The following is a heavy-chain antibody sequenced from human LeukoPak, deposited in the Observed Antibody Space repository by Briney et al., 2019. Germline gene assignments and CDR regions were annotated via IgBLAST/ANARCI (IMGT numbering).Heavy chain of an antibody. J-gene: IGHJ4*02. CDR1: GYTLSELS. CDR2: FNPEDGGT. D-gene: IGHD3-9*01. V-gene: IGHV1-24*01. Sequence: ASVKVSCKVSGYTLSELSMHWVRQAPGKGLEWMGGFNPEDGGTIYAQNFQGRLTMTEDTSTDTAYMELSSLRSEDTAVYYCATDLGYFDWLLTDSWGQGTLVTVSS. CDR3: ATDLGYFDWLLTDS.